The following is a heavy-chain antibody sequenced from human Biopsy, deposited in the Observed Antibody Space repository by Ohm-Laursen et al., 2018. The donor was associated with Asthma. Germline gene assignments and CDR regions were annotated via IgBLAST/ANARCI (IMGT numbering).Heavy chain of an antibody. CDR3: GRDMGGFGSGWFPVEF. Sequence: LRLSCAASGFTVSSNGMSWVRQAPGKGLDWVSGINWNGGSTGYADSVKGRFTISRDNAKNSLYLQMNSLRAEDTALYHCGRDMGGFGSGWFPVEFWGQGTLVTVSS. CDR1: GFTVSSNG. D-gene: IGHD6-19*01. CDR2: INWNGGST. V-gene: IGHV3-20*01. J-gene: IGHJ4*02.